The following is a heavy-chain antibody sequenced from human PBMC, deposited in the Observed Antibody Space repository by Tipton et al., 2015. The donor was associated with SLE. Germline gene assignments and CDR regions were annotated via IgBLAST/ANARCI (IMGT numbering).Heavy chain of an antibody. CDR2: IYYSGST. CDR3: ATKETAVGQGFDS. CDR1: GGSISSHY. Sequence: TLSLTCTVSGGSISSHYWSWIRQPPGKGLEWIGYIYYSGSTNYNPSLKSRVTISVDTSKNQFSLKLRSVNAADTALYFCATKETAVGQGFDSWGQGTLVTVSS. J-gene: IGHJ4*02. V-gene: IGHV4-59*08. D-gene: IGHD5-18*01.